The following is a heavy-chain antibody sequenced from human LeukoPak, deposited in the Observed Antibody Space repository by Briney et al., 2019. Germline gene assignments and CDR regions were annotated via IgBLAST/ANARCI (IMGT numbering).Heavy chain of an antibody. CDR3: ARKTAVTYDY. J-gene: IGHJ4*02. CDR1: GFTFSSYA. Sequence: KPGGSLRLSCAASGFTFSSYAMSWVRQAPGKGLEWVSSMSPDSKYIYYADSVKGRFTNSRDNAKNSLFLQMNSLTGEDTAVYYCARKTAVTYDYWGQGTLVTVSS. D-gene: IGHD4-17*01. V-gene: IGHV3-21*06. CDR2: MSPDSKYI.